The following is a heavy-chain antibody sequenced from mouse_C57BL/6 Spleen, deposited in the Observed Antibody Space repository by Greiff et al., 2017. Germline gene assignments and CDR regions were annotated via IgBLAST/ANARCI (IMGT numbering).Heavy chain of an antibody. Sequence: VQRVESGAELAKPGASVKLSCKASGYTFTSYWMHWVKQRPGRGLEWIGYINPSSGYTKYNQKFKDKATLTADKSSSTAYMQLSSLTYEDSAVYYCARFYDYDAWFADWGQGTLVTVSA. CDR2: INPSSGYT. D-gene: IGHD2-4*01. CDR1: GYTFTSYW. J-gene: IGHJ3*01. V-gene: IGHV1-7*01. CDR3: ARFYDYDAWFAD.